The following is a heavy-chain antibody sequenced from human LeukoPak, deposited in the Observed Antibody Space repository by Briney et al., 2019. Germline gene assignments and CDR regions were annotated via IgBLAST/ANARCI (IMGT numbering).Heavy chain of an antibody. V-gene: IGHV3-21*01. CDR2: IGGSGSSI. CDR1: GFTFSNYS. J-gene: IGHJ4*02. CDR3: AREELEYFDY. Sequence: PGGSLRLSCAASGFTFSNYSMNWVRQAPGKGLEWVSSIGGSGSSIYYADSLKGRFTISRDNAKNSVYLQMNRLRAEDTAVYYCAREELEYFDYWGQGTLVTVSS. D-gene: IGHD1-1*01.